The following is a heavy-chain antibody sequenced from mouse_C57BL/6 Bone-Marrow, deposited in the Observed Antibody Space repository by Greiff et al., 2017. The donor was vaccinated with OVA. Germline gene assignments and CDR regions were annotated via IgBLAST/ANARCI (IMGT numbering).Heavy chain of an antibody. CDR3: ARHAKIYYYGSSYVGFAY. CDR2: ISSGGSYT. V-gene: IGHV5-6*01. D-gene: IGHD1-1*01. CDR1: GFTFSSYG. J-gene: IGHJ3*01. Sequence: EVQLVESGGDLVKPGGSLKLSCAASGFTFSSYGMSWVRQTPDKRLEWVATISSGGSYTYYPDSVKGRFTISRDNAKNTLYLQMSSLKSEDTAMYYCARHAKIYYYGSSYVGFAYWGQGTLVTVSA.